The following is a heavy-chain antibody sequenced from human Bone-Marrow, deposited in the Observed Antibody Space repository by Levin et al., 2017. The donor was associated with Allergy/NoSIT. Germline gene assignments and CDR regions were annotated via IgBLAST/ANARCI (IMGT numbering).Heavy chain of an antibody. J-gene: IGHJ4*02. V-gene: IGHV3-33*01. CDR3: ARPRVGSGYPFDS. CDR1: GFTFTNFG. Sequence: GGSLRLSCAASGFTFTNFGFHWVRQVPGKGLEWVALIWYDGTKKHYADSVKGRFTISRDQSTSTVYLQMDSLRAEDTAVYYCARPRVGSGYPFDSWGQGTLVTVSS. D-gene: IGHD3-22*01. CDR2: IWYDGTKK.